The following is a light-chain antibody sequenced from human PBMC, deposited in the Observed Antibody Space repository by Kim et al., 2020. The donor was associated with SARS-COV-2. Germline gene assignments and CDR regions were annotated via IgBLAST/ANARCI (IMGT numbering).Light chain of an antibody. Sequence: AIQLTQSPSSLYASVGDRVIITCRASQGISSALTWYQQKPGKAPKLLIYDASSLESGVPSRFSGSGSGTDFTLTISSLQPEDFATYYCQQFNSYPWTFGQGTKVDIK. V-gene: IGKV1-13*02. J-gene: IGKJ1*01. CDR3: QQFNSYPWT. CDR1: QGISSA. CDR2: DAS.